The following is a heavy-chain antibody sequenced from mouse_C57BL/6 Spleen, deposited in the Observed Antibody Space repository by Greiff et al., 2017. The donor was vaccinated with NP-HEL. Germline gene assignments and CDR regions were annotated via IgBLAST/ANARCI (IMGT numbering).Heavy chain of an antibody. Sequence: EVKVEESGGGLVKPGGSLKLSCAASGFTFSDYGMHWVRQAPEKGLEWVAYISSGSSTIYYADTVKGRFTISRDNAKNTLFLQMTSLRSEDTAMYYCAKYYGSSYGYFDVWGTGTTVTVSS. J-gene: IGHJ1*03. D-gene: IGHD1-1*01. CDR3: AKYYGSSYGYFDV. CDR1: GFTFSDYG. V-gene: IGHV5-17*01. CDR2: ISSGSSTI.